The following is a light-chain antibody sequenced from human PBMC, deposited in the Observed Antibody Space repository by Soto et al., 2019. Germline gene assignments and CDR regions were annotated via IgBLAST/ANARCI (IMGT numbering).Light chain of an antibody. V-gene: IGLV2-14*01. J-gene: IGLJ6*01. Sequence: QSVLTQPASVSGSPGQSITVSCTGTNTDVGGYNYVSWYQHRPGKAPRLMIYEVRNRLSGVSNRFSGSKSGNTASLTIYGLQSEDEADYYCTSYTPTGALVYGSGTKVTVL. CDR3: TSYTPTGALV. CDR2: EVR. CDR1: NTDVGGYNY.